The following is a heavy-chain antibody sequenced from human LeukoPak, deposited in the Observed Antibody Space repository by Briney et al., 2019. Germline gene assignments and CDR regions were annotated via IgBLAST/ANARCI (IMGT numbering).Heavy chain of an antibody. CDR1: GFTFSSYE. J-gene: IGHJ4*02. V-gene: IGHV3-48*03. CDR3: ASNVGYDYYFDY. CDR2: ISSSGSTI. D-gene: IGHD5-12*01. Sequence: GGSLRLSCAASGFTFSSYEMNWVRQAPGKGLEWVSYISSSGSTIYYADSVKGRFTISRDNAKNSLYLQMNSLRAEDTAVYYCASNVGYDYYFDYWGQGTLVTVSS.